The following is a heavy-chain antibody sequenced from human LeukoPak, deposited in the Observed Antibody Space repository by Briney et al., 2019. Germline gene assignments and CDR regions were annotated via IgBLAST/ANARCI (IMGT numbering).Heavy chain of an antibody. CDR1: GYTLTELS. J-gene: IGHJ6*04. Sequence: ASVKVSCKVSGYTLTELSMHWVRQAPGKGLEWMGGFDPEDGETIYAQKFQGRVTMTRDTSTSTVYMELSSLRSEDTAVYYCARERAAAGIYYYYGMDVWGKGTTVTVSS. CDR3: ARERAAAGIYYYYGMDV. D-gene: IGHD6-13*01. CDR2: FDPEDGET. V-gene: IGHV1-24*01.